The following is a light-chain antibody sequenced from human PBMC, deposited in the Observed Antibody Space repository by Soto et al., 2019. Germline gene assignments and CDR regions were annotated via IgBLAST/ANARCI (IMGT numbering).Light chain of an antibody. Sequence: DIQVTQSPSSLSASVGDRVTITCRASQSISSYLNWYQQKPGKAPKLLIYAASSLQSVVPSRFSGSGSGTDFTLTISSLQPEEFATYYCQQSYSTPFAFGPGTKVDI. CDR1: QSISSY. V-gene: IGKV1-39*01. J-gene: IGKJ3*01. CDR3: QQSYSTPFA. CDR2: AAS.